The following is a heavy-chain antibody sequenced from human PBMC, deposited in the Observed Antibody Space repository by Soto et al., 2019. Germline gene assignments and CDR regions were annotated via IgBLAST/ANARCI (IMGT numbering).Heavy chain of an antibody. J-gene: IGHJ4*02. V-gene: IGHV3-23*01. Sequence: PGGSLRLSCAASGFTFSSYAMSWVRQAPGKGLEWVSAISGSGGSTYYADSVKGRFTISRDNSKNTLYLQMNSLRAEDTAVYYCAKEGGYCSSTSCYGRAYYWGQGPLVTVSS. CDR1: GFTFSSYA. CDR2: ISGSGGST. D-gene: IGHD2-2*03. CDR3: AKEGGYCSSTSCYGRAYY.